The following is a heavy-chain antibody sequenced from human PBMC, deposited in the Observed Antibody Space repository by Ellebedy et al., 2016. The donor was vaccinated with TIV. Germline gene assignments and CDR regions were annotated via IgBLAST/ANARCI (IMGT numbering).Heavy chain of an antibody. J-gene: IGHJ4*02. D-gene: IGHD1-1*01. CDR3: ARRCRGCRGPQLDY. V-gene: IGHV4-39*07. CDR2: IYYSGST. Sequence: MPSETLSLTCTVSDGSISSSSYYWGWIRQPPGKGLEWIGSIYYSGSTYYNPSLKSRVTISVDTSKNQFSLKLSSVTAADTAVYYCARRCRGCRGPQLDYWGQGTLVTVSS. CDR1: DGSISSSSYY.